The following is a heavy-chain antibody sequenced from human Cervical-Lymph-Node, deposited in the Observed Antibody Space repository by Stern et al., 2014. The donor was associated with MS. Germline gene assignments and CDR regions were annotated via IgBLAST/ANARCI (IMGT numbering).Heavy chain of an antibody. CDR2: IYYSGST. CDR1: GGSISSSSYY. J-gene: IGHJ4*02. D-gene: IGHD1-26*01. Sequence: QLVESGPGLVKPSETLSLTCTVSGGSISSSSYYWGWIRQPPGKGLEWIGSIYYSGSTYYNPPLKSRGTIHVDTSKNPFSLKVNFVTAADTAVYYCARALEVVGSYYYFDYWGQGTLVTVSS. CDR3: ARALEVVGSYYYFDY. V-gene: IGHV4-39*01.